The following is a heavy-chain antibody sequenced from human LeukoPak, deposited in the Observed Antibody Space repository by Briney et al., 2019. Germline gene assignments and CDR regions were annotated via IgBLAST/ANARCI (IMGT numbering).Heavy chain of an antibody. CDR3: ARGGDYYGSGSYYAFDP. Sequence: ASVKVSCKASGYTFTSYYMHWVRQAPGQGLEWMGIINPSGGNTSYAQKFQGRVTMTRDTSTSTVYMELSSLRSEDTAVYYCARGGDYYGSGSYYAFDPWGQGTLVTVSS. J-gene: IGHJ5*02. D-gene: IGHD3-10*01. CDR2: INPSGGNT. CDR1: GYTFTSYY. V-gene: IGHV1-46*01.